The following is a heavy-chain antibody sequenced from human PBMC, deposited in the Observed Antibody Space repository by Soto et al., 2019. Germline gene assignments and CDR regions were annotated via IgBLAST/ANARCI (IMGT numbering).Heavy chain of an antibody. J-gene: IGHJ4*02. CDR3: ARTLYGDNVDY. D-gene: IGHD4-17*01. V-gene: IGHV1-8*01. Sequence: ASVKVSCKASGYTFTSYDINWVRQATGQGLEWMGWINPNTGYTDYAQKFQDRVTMTGNTSITTAYMELSSLRSEDTAVYYCARTLYGDNVDYWGQGTLVTVSS. CDR1: GYTFTSYD. CDR2: INPNTGYT.